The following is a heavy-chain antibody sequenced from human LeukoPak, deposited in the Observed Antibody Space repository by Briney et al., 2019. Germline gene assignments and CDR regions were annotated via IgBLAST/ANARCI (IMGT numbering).Heavy chain of an antibody. CDR3: ASLWFGELPGRPYYFDY. CDR1: GGTFSSYA. V-gene: IGHV1-69*04. Sequence: GASVKVSCKASGGTFSSYAISWVRQAPGQGLEWMGRIIPILGIANYAQKFQGRVTITADKSTSTAYMELSSLRSEDTAVYYCASLWFGELPGRPYYFDYWGQGTLVTVSS. D-gene: IGHD3-10*01. J-gene: IGHJ4*02. CDR2: IIPILGIA.